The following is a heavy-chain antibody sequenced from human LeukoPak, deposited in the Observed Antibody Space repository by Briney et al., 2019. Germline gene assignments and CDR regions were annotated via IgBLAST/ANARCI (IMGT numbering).Heavy chain of an antibody. CDR2: IFHSGST. Sequence: PGGSLRLSCAAPGFTLSSYWMNWVRQAPGKGLERLVSIFHSGSTYYSPSFKSRVTISADTSKNQFSLRLPSVTAADTAVYYCAGWSSGSSAYDIWGHGTMVTVSS. V-gene: IGHV4-59*05. J-gene: IGHJ3*02. CDR1: GFTLSSYW. D-gene: IGHD1-14*01. CDR3: AGWSSGSSAYDI.